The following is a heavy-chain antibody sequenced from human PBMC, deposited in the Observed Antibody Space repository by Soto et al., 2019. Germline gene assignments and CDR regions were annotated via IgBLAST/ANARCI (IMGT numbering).Heavy chain of an antibody. V-gene: IGHV3-48*02. CDR2: ISSSSSTI. D-gene: IGHD3-10*01. J-gene: IGHJ6*02. CDR1: GFTFSSYS. CDR3: ARDSNYGSGRNLDYHYYGMDV. Sequence: GGSLRLSCAASGFTFSSYSMNWVRQAPGKGLEWVPYISSSSSTIYYADSVKGRFTISRDNAKNSLYLQMNSLRDDDTAVCYCARDSNYGSGRNLDYHYYGMDVWGQGTTVTVSS.